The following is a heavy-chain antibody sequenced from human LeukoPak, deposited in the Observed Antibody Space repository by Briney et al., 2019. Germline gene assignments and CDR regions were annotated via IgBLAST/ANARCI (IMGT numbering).Heavy chain of an antibody. CDR3: ARDFDQPSGN. CDR1: GFTFSIYW. D-gene: IGHD3-9*01. J-gene: IGHJ4*02. Sequence: GGSLRLSCAASGFTFSIYWMHWVRQAPGRGLVWVSRINSDGTSTGYADSVRDRFTISRGNAENTLYLQMNSLGAEDTAVYYCARDFDQPSGNWGQGTLVTVSS. V-gene: IGHV3-74*01. CDR2: INSDGTST.